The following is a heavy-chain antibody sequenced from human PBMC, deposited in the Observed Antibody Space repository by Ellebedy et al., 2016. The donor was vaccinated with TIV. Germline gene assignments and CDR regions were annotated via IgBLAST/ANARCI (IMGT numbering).Heavy chain of an antibody. CDR1: GFTFSDYY. CDR2: ISSRGRTI. J-gene: IGHJ4*02. D-gene: IGHD6-19*01. Sequence: GESLKISCAASGFTFSDYYMSWIRQAPGKGLEWISSISSRGRTIYYVDSVKGRFTISSDKAKNSLYLQMNSLRDEDTAVYYCATRVVVAGGLDYWGQGTLVTVSS. CDR3: ATRVVVAGGLDY. V-gene: IGHV3-11*04.